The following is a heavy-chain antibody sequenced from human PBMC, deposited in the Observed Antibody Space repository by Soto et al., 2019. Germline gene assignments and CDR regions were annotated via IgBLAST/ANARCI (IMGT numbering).Heavy chain of an antibody. J-gene: IGHJ4*02. CDR2: INHSGST. Sequence: SETLSLTCAVYGGSFSGYYWSWIRQPPGKGLEWIGEINHSGSTNYNPSLKSRVTISVDTSKNQFSLKLSSVTAADTAVYYCARVSTRGYSGYDYGLDYWGQGTLVTVSS. CDR1: GGSFSGYY. CDR3: ARVSTRGYSGYDYGLDY. V-gene: IGHV4-34*01. D-gene: IGHD5-12*01.